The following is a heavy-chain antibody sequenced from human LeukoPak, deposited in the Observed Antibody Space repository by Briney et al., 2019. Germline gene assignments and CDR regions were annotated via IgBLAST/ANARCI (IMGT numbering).Heavy chain of an antibody. Sequence: PGGSLRLSCAASGFTVSSNYLTWVRQAPGKGLEWVSVIYSGGSTYYADSVKGRFTISRDNSKNTLYLQMNSLRAEDTAVYYCARDQGRQQLVQGPYYYYMDVWGKGTTVTISS. CDR1: GFTVSSNY. V-gene: IGHV3-66*01. CDR3: ARDQGRQQLVQGPYYYYMDV. J-gene: IGHJ6*03. D-gene: IGHD6-13*01. CDR2: IYSGGST.